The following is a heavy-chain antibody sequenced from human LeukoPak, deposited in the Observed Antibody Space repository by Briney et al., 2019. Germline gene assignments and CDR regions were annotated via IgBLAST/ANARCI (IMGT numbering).Heavy chain of an antibody. J-gene: IGHJ6*02. Sequence: SETLSLTCTVPGGSISSYYWSWIRQPPGKGLEWIGYIYYSGSTNYNPSLKSRVTISVDTSKNQFSLKLSSVTAADTAVYYCARDNWNYGSSMDVWGQGTTVTVSS. D-gene: IGHD1-7*01. CDR3: ARDNWNYGSSMDV. CDR1: GGSISSYY. V-gene: IGHV4-59*01. CDR2: IYYSGST.